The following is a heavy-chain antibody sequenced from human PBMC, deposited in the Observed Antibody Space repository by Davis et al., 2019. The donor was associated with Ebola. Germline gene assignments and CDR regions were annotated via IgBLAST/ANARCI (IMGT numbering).Heavy chain of an antibody. Sequence: ASVKVSCKASGYTFTSYDINWVRQATGQGLEWMGWMNPNSGNTGYAQKFQGRVTMTRNTSISTAYMELSSLRSEDTAVYYCARGVGLGWGQGLLWFRGVCMDVWGQGTTVTVSS. D-gene: IGHD3-10*01. CDR1: GYTFTSYD. CDR3: ARGVGLGWGQGLLWFRGVCMDV. CDR2: MNPNSGNT. V-gene: IGHV1-8*01. J-gene: IGHJ6*02.